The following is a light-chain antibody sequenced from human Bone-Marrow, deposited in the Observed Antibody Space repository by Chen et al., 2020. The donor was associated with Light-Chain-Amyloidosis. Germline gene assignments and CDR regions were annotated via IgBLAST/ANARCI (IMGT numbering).Light chain of an antibody. CDR1: DLPTKY. CDR3: QSADSSGTYEVI. Sequence: SYDLTQPPSVSVSPGQTARITCSGDDLPTKYAYWYQQKPGQAPVLVMRSDTERASGISERYSGDSSGTTATLTVSGVQAGDEADYHCQSADSSGTYEVIFGGGTKLTVL. CDR2: SDT. V-gene: IGLV3-25*03. J-gene: IGLJ2*01.